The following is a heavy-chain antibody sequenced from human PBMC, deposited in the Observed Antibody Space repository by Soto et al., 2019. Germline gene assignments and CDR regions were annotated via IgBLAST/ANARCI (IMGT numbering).Heavy chain of an antibody. CDR1: GGSISSGDYY. Sequence: PXETLSLTCTVSGGSISSGDYYWSWIRQPPGKGLEWIGYIYYSGSTYYNPSLKSRVTISVDTSKNQFSLKLSSVTAADTAVYYCARDNILGILYGGMDVWGQGTTVTVSS. D-gene: IGHD3-3*01. V-gene: IGHV4-30-4*01. CDR3: ARDNILGILYGGMDV. J-gene: IGHJ6*02. CDR2: IYYSGST.